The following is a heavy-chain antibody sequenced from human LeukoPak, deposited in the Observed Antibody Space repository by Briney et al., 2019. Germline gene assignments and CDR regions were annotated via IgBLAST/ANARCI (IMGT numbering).Heavy chain of an antibody. J-gene: IGHJ4*02. V-gene: IGHV3-23*01. D-gene: IGHD4-17*01. CDR1: GFTFSSYA. CDR2: ISGSGVTT. Sequence: GGSLRLSCAASGFTFSSYAMTWVRQAPGKGLEWVSGISGSGVTTYYADSVKGRFTISRDNSMNTLSLHMNSLRAEDTAVYYCAKDRTTVTTPLIWGQGTRVTVSS. CDR3: AKDRTTVTTPLI.